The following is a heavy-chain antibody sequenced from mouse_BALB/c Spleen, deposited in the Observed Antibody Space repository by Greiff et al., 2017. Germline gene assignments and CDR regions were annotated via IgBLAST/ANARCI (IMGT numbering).Heavy chain of an antibody. V-gene: IGHV5-6-5*01. D-gene: IGHD2-2*01. CDR3: ARDDGYDGDYYYAMDY. CDR2: ISSGGST. J-gene: IGHJ4*01. CDR1: GFTFSSYA. Sequence: GQLVASGGGLVKPGGSLKLSCAASGFTFSSYAMSWVRQPPEKRLEWVASISSGGSTYYPDSVKGRFTISRDNARNILYLQMSSLRSEDTAMYYCARDDGYDGDYYYAMDYGGQGTSGTVSA.